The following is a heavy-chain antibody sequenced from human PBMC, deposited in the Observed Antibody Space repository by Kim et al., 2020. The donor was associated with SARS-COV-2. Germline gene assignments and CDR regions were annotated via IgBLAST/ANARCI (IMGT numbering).Heavy chain of an antibody. Sequence: SETLSLTCTVSGGSISSYYWSWIRQPAGKGLEWIGRIYTSGSTNYNPSLKSRVTMSVDTSKNQFSLKLSSVTAADTAVYYCARGREEVPAASNEYWFDPWGQGTLVTVSS. D-gene: IGHD2-2*01. CDR1: GGSISSYY. CDR3: ARGREEVPAASNEYWFDP. J-gene: IGHJ5*02. CDR2: IYTSGST. V-gene: IGHV4-4*07.